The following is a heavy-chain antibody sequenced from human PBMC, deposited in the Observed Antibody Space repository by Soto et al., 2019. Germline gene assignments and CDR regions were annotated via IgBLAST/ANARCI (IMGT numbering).Heavy chain of an antibody. CDR3: VKVSGYCTGGSCFSYFDY. D-gene: IGHD2-15*01. V-gene: IGHV3-64D*06. CDR1: GFPFVPTP. CDR2: ISGNGGNT. J-gene: IGHJ4*02. Sequence: PGGSLRLSFPGSGFPFVPTPFNGFPRAPGRGRRYVSTISGNGGNTLYAASVRGRFTISRDNSKNTVFLQMSCLGVADSAVYYCVKVSGYCTGGSCFSYFDYWGQGALVTVSS.